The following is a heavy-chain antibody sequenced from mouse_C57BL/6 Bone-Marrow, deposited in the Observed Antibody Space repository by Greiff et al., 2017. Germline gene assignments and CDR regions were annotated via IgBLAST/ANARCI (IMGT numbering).Heavy chain of an antibody. CDR3: ARRLNGYEFAY. Sequence: QVQLKESGAELARPGASVKLSCKASGYTFTSYGISWVKQRTGQGLEWIGEIYPRSGNTYYNEKFKGKATLTADKSSSTAYMELRSLTSEDSAVYFCARRLNGYEFAYWGQGTLVTVSA. CDR2: IYPRSGNT. CDR1: GYTFTSYG. J-gene: IGHJ3*01. D-gene: IGHD2-2*01. V-gene: IGHV1-81*01.